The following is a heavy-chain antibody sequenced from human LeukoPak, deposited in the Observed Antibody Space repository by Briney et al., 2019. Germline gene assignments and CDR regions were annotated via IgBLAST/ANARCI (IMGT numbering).Heavy chain of an antibody. Sequence: SETLSLTCAVYGGSFSAYYWSWIRQPPGKGLEWIGEINHSGSTKYNPSLKSRLTISVDTSKNQFSLNLSSVTAADTAGYYCARGRLMAPRNYNWFDPWGQGTLVTVSS. D-gene: IGHD1-14*01. CDR2: INHSGST. J-gene: IGHJ5*02. CDR3: ARGRLMAPRNYNWFDP. V-gene: IGHV4-34*01. CDR1: GGSFSAYY.